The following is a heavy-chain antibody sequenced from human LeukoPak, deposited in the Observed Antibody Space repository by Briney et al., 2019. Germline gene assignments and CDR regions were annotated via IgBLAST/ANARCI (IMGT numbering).Heavy chain of an antibody. J-gene: IGHJ4*02. CDR1: GFTFSSYA. CDR3: AKGPEDIVVVPAVPYYFDY. V-gene: IGHV3-23*01. D-gene: IGHD2-2*01. CDR2: ISGSGGST. Sequence: GGSLRLSCAASGFTFSSYAMSWVRQAPGKGLEWGSAISGSGGSTYYADSVKGRFTISRDNSKNTLYLQMNSLRAEDTAVYYCAKGPEDIVVVPAVPYYFDYWGQGTLVTVSS.